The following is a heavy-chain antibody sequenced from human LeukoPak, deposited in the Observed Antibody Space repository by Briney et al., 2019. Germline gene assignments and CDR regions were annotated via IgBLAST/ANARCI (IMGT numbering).Heavy chain of an antibody. V-gene: IGHV3-21*01. CDR2: IGGSGSSI. CDR1: GFTFSPYA. Sequence: GSLRLSCAASGFTFSPYATNWVRQAPGKGLEWVSSIGGSGSSIYYADSVKGRFTISRDNAKNSLYLQMNSLRAEDTAVYYCARESEESFDYWGQGTLVTVSS. J-gene: IGHJ4*02. CDR3: ARESEESFDY.